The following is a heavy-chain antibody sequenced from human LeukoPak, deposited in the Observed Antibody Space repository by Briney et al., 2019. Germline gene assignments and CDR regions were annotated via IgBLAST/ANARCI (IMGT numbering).Heavy chain of an antibody. CDR3: ARVAASSYSRLGWFDP. Sequence: SETLSLTCTVSGGSISNYYWSWIRQPPGKGLEWIAYISYSGSTNYNPSLKSRVTMSVDTSKNQFSLKLSSVTAADTAVYYCARVAASSYSRLGWFDPWGQGTLVTVSS. CDR1: GGSISNYY. V-gene: IGHV4-59*12. D-gene: IGHD2-15*01. J-gene: IGHJ5*02. CDR2: ISYSGST.